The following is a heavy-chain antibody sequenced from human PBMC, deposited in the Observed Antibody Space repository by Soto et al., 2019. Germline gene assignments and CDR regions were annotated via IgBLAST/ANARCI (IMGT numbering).Heavy chain of an antibody. J-gene: IGHJ3*02. Sequence: SSVKVSCKASGYTFTDYYMHWVRQAPGQGLEWMGWINPNSGGTNYAQKFKGRVTMTRDTSISTAYMELSRLRSDDTAVYYCARDQSDAFDIWGQGTMVTVSS. CDR1: GYTFTDYY. CDR2: INPNSGGT. CDR3: ARDQSDAFDI. V-gene: IGHV1-2*02.